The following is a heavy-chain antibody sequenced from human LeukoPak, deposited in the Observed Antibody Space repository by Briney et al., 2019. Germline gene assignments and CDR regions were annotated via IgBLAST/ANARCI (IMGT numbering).Heavy chain of an antibody. D-gene: IGHD5-24*01. CDR1: GFTFSSYW. CDR3: ARDGPRLQEIY. Sequence: GGSLRLSCAASGFTFSSYWMSWVRQAPGKGLEWVANIKEDGSERDYVDSVKGRFTISRDNTKNSLYLQMNSLRVEDTAVYYCARDGPRLQEIYWGQGALVIVSS. J-gene: IGHJ4*02. CDR2: IKEDGSER. V-gene: IGHV3-7*01.